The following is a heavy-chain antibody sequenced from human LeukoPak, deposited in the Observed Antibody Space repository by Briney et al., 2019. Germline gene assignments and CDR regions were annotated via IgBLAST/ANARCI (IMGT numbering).Heavy chain of an antibody. V-gene: IGHV4-4*07. Sequence: SETLSLTCTVSGGSITSSYWNWIRQPAGRGLEWIGRLSSSGTTYNPSLKSRVTMSLDTSKNQFSLRLRSVTAADAAVYYCARDQGIGVYWYWYFDLWGRGTLITVSS. D-gene: IGHD2-8*02. J-gene: IGHJ2*01. CDR2: LSSSGTT. CDR3: ARDQGIGVYWYWYFDL. CDR1: GGSITSSY.